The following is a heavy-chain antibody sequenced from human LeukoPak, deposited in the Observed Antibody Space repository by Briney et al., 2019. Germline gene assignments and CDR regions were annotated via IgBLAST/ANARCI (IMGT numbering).Heavy chain of an antibody. Sequence: ASVKVSCKASGYTFTSYGISWVRQAPGQGLEWMGWIRAYNGNTNYAQKLQGRVTMTTDTSTSTAYMELRSLRSDDTAVYYCARMNAALWYFDLWGRGTLVTVSS. CDR3: ARMNAALWYFDL. CDR1: GYTFTSYG. D-gene: IGHD6-13*01. CDR2: IRAYNGNT. V-gene: IGHV1-18*01. J-gene: IGHJ2*01.